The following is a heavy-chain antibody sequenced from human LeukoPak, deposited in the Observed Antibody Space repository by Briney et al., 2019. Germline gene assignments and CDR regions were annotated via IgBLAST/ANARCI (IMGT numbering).Heavy chain of an antibody. Sequence: PPETLSLTCSVQGGSLTGANWTSIRPPPGKGLEGIGEINHTGSTNYNPSLKSRVTMSADTPKNQFSLNLTSVTAADTAVYYCARGPVRLARAFDYWGQGTLVTVSS. V-gene: IGHV4-34*01. CDR1: GGSLTGAN. CDR2: INHTGST. J-gene: IGHJ4*02. D-gene: IGHD3-9*01. CDR3: ARGPVRLARAFDY.